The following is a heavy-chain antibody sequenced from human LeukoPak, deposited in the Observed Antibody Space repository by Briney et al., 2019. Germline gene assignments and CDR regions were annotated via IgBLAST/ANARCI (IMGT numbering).Heavy chain of an antibody. CDR3: ARGLVGAQFDY. D-gene: IGHD1-26*01. Sequence: ASVKVSCKASGYTFAFYAMNWVRQAPGQGLEWMGWINPNSGGTNYAQKFQGRVTMTRDTSISTAYMELSRLRSDDTAVYYCARGLVGAQFDYWGQGTLVTVSS. J-gene: IGHJ4*02. CDR1: GYTFAFYA. CDR2: INPNSGGT. V-gene: IGHV1-2*02.